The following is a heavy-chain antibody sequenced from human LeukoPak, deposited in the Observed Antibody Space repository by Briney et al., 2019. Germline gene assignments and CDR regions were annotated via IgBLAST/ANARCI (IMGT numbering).Heavy chain of an antibody. CDR1: GGSIRSYY. Sequence: PSETLALTCSVWGGSIRSYYWSWIRQPPGKGREGSGDIYYSGSTDYNPSLKSRVTISVDTSKTPFSPKLSPVTPAATAVSYCARAADCGGDCLEYFDLWGRGTLVTVSS. CDR3: ARAADCGGDCLEYFDL. J-gene: IGHJ2*01. V-gene: IGHV4-59*01. CDR2: IYYSGST. D-gene: IGHD2-21*02.